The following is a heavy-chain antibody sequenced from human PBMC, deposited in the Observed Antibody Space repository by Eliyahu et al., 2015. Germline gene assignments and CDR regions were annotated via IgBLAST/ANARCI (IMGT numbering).Heavy chain of an antibody. CDR2: MNPNSGNT. V-gene: IGHV1-8*01. Sequence: QVQLVQSGAEVKKPGASVKVSXKASGYTFTSYDXNWVRXATGQGLEWMGWMNPNSGNTGYAQKFQGRVTMTRNTSISTAYMELSSLRSEDTAVYYCARGYFVDDFWSGCLHCLTYYYYGMDVWGQGTTVTVSS. CDR1: GYTFTSYD. CDR3: ARGYFVDDFWSGCLHCLTYYYYGMDV. J-gene: IGHJ6*02. D-gene: IGHD3-3*01.